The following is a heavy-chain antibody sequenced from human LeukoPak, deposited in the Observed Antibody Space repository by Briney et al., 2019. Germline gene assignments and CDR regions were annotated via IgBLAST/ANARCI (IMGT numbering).Heavy chain of an antibody. CDR2: FYASGTT. Sequence: SETLSLTCTVSGGSISSSSYYWGWIRQPAGRGLEWIGRFYASGTTNTSPSLKSRVTMSVDTSKNQFSLKLSSVTAAVTAVYYCAKDSSTWGNLAGHFDSWGQGTLVTVSP. CDR3: AKDSSTWGNLAGHFDS. CDR1: GGSISSSSYY. J-gene: IGHJ4*02. V-gene: IGHV4-61*02. D-gene: IGHD6-13*01.